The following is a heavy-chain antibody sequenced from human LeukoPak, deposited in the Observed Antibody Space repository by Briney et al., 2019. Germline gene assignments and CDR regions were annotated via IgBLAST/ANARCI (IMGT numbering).Heavy chain of an antibody. V-gene: IGHV4-34*01. J-gene: IGHJ3*02. D-gene: IGHD6-19*01. CDR1: GGSFSGYY. CDR3: ARPYSGGWYGAFNI. CDR2: INHSGYT. Sequence: PSDTRSPTCGVYGGSFSGYYYSWIRHPPGKGREWIREINHSGYTNYNPSLKSRVTISVDTSKNHFSLKLTSVIAADTAVYYCARPYSGGWYGAFNIWGQGTMVTVSS.